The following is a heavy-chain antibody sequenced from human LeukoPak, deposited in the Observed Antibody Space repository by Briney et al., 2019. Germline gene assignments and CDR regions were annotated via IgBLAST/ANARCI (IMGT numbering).Heavy chain of an antibody. CDR3: ARASVAANYFDY. Sequence: SETLSLTCTVSGGSISSYYWSWIRQPPGRGPEWIGYIYYSGSTNYNPSLKSRVTISVDTSKKQFSLKLSSVTAADTAVYYCARASVAANYFDYWGQGTLVTVSS. CDR2: IYYSGST. J-gene: IGHJ4*02. D-gene: IGHD6-13*01. V-gene: IGHV4-59*01. CDR1: GGSISSYY.